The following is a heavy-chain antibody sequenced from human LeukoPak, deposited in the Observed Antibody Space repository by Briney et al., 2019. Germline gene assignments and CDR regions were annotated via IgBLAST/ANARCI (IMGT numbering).Heavy chain of an antibody. Sequence: GGSLRLSCAASGFIFCSYAMGWTRQAPGQGLEWVSAISGSGSHANYAESVKGRFTISRDNSKNTLYLQMHSLIAADTAVYYCTKGGWGTVLDYWGQGTLVTVSS. CDR2: ISGSGSHA. J-gene: IGHJ4*02. CDR1: GFIFCSYA. CDR3: TKGGWGTVLDY. V-gene: IGHV3-23*01. D-gene: IGHD3-10*01.